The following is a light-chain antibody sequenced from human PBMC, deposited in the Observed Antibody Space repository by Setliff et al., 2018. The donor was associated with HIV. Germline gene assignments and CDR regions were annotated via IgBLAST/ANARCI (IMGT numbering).Light chain of an antibody. V-gene: IGLV2-14*01. CDR3: SPYTTTSTLRV. CDR1: SSDVGDFDS. CDR2: EVN. Sequence: QSALAQPASVSGSPGQSITISCTATSSDVGDFDSVAWYQQHPGRAPKLMIYEVNNRPSGVSNRFSGSKSGNTASLTISGLQADDEADYYCSPYTTTSTLRVFGAGTKGTVL. J-gene: IGLJ1*01.